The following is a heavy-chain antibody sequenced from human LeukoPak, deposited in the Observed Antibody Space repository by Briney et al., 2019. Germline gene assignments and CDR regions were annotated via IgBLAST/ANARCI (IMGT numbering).Heavy chain of an antibody. CDR1: GFIFSTYS. CDR2: INQDGSEK. V-gene: IGHV3-7*01. CDR3: ARRDGYNTFYFEY. J-gene: IGHJ4*02. Sequence: GGSLRLSCAASGFIFSTYSMTWVRQAPGKGLEWVANINQDGSEKYYVDSVKGRFTISRDNAMNSLYLQMNSLRGEDTAVYYCARRDGYNTFYFEYWGQGTLVTVSS. D-gene: IGHD5-24*01.